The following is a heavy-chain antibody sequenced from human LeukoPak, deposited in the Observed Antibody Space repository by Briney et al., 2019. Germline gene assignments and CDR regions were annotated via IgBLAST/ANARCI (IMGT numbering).Heavy chain of an antibody. Sequence: SETLSLTCTVSGGSISSYYWSWIRQPAGKGLEWIGRIYTSGSTNYNPSLMSRVAMSVDTYKIQCSLKLSSVTAADTAVYYCAKVVNYYGSGSYYIRRYYFDYWGQGTLVTVSS. CDR2: IYTSGST. V-gene: IGHV4-4*07. D-gene: IGHD3-10*01. CDR3: AKVVNYYGSGSYYIRRYYFDY. CDR1: GGSISSYY. J-gene: IGHJ4*02.